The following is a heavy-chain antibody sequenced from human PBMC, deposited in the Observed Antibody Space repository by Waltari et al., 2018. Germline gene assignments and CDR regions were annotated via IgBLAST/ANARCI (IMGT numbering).Heavy chain of an antibody. CDR1: GFNFNLYT. CDR3: TRGLQFAFDF. J-gene: IGHJ3*01. Sequence: EVLLVESGGGLVQPGGSLSPSCTASGFNFNLYTMTWVRQAPGKGLEWVSYINSASRVILYADSVRGRFTISRDNAKNSLFLQMNNLRVEDTALYYCTRGLQFAFDFWGQGTMVSVSS. CDR2: INSASRVI. V-gene: IGHV3-48*01. D-gene: IGHD2-21*02.